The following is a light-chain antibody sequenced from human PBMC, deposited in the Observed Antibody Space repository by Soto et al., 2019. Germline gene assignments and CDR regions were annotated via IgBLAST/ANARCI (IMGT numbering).Light chain of an antibody. CDR1: QSVSSY. CDR3: QHFGDSPIT. CDR2: DAS. J-gene: IGKJ5*01. Sequence: EIVLTQSPDTLSLSPWERATLSCRASQSVSSYLAWYQQKPGQAPRLLIYDASNRATGIPDRFSGTGSGTDFTLTISRLEPEDFAVYYCQHFGDSPITFGQGTRLEIK. V-gene: IGKV3-20*01.